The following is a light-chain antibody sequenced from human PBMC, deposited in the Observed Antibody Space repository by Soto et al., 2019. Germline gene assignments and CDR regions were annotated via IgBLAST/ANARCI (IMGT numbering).Light chain of an antibody. V-gene: IGKV3-11*01. CDR1: QSVSSC. CDR3: QQRSNWPRT. J-gene: IGKJ2*02. Sequence: EIVLTQSPATLSLSPGERATLSCRASQSVSSCLSWFHHKPGQAPRLLIYDASNRATGIPARFSGSGSWTDSTLTISSLEPEALAVYYCQQRSNWPRTFGQGTKLEIK. CDR2: DAS.